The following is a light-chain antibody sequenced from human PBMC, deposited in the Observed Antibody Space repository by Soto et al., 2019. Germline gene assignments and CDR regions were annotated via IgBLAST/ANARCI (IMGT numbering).Light chain of an antibody. CDR1: QSVNSN. Sequence: EVVMTQSPATLSVSPGERATLSCRASQSVNSNLAWFQQKPGQAPRLLIYGASTRATGIPARFSGSGSGTEFTLTISSLQSEASAVYYCQQYDIWPPLTFGGGTKVEI. V-gene: IGKV3-15*01. J-gene: IGKJ4*02. CDR2: GAS. CDR3: QQYDIWPPLT.